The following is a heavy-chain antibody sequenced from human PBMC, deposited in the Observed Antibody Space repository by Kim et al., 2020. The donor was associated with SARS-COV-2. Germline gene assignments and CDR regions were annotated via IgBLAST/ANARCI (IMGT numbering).Heavy chain of an antibody. D-gene: IGHD3-10*01. V-gene: IGHV3-33*01. J-gene: IGHJ6*02. CDR2: IWYDGSNK. CDR3: ARELRVRGVIRAYYYYGMDV. Sequence: GGSLRLSCAASGFTFSSYGMHWVRQAPGKGLEWVAVIWYDGSNKYYADSVKGRFTISRDNSKNTLYLQMNSLRAEDTAVYYCARELRVRGVIRAYYYYGMDVWGQGTTVTVSS. CDR1: GFTFSSYG.